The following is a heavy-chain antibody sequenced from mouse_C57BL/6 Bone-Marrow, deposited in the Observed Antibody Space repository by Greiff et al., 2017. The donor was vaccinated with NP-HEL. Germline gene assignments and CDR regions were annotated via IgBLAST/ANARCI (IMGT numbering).Heavy chain of an antibody. CDR1: GFTFSNYW. Sequence: EVQLVESGGGLVQPGGSMKLSCVASGFTFSNYWMNWVRQSPEKGLEWVAQIRLKSDNYATHYAESVKGRFTISRDDSKSSVYLQMNNLRAEDTGIYYCRGYGSLYYYAMDYWGQGTSVTVSS. D-gene: IGHD1-1*01. CDR2: IRLKSDNYAT. CDR3: RGYGSLYYYAMDY. V-gene: IGHV6-3*01. J-gene: IGHJ4*01.